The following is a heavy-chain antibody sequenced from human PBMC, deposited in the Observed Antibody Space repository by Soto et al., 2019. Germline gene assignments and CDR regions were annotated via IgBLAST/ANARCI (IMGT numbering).Heavy chain of an antibody. Sequence: QVQFVQSGAEVKKPGASVKLSCKASGDTFGSNAMHWVRQAAGQRLEWMGWIIGGSGNTKYSRNFQGRVTITWDTSASTVYMELTSLRSDDTAVYFCARGSGSFFPFLDSWGQGTLVTVSS. CDR1: GDTFGSNA. D-gene: IGHD1-26*01. J-gene: IGHJ4*02. CDR3: ARGSGSFFPFLDS. CDR2: IIGGSGNT. V-gene: IGHV1-3*01.